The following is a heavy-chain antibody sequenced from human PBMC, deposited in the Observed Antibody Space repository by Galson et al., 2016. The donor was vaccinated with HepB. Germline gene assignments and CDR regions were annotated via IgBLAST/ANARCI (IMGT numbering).Heavy chain of an antibody. CDR2: ISAASGDT. CDR3: ARDLIGNMDV. V-gene: IGHV1-3*01. D-gene: IGHD3-16*02. J-gene: IGHJ6*02. CDR1: GYTFSTYD. Sequence: SVKVSCKASGYTFSTYDMHWVRQSPGQRLGWMGYISAASGDTKYSQCFQGRVTLTRDTSATTHYMELTSLTSEDTAVYYCARDLIGNMDVWGQGTTVAVSS.